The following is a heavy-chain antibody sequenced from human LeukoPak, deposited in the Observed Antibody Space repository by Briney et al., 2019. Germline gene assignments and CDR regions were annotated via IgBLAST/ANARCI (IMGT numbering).Heavy chain of an antibody. CDR2: ISSTSRTI. CDR1: GFTFSSYS. Sequence: GGSLRLSCAASGFTFSSYSMNWVRQAPGKGLEWVSYISSTSRTIYYADSVKGRFTISRDNAKNSLYLQMNSLRAEDTAVYYCARDLRSVAWGQGTLVTVSS. V-gene: IGHV3-48*01. CDR3: ARDLRSVA. J-gene: IGHJ4*02.